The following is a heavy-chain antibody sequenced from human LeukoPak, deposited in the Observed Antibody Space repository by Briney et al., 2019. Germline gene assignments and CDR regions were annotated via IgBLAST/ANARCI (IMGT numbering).Heavy chain of an antibody. CDR3: ARDCSSTSCYVFWEPGYGMDV. Sequence: GGSLRLSCVASGFTFSNYAVTWVRQAPGKGLEWVSHISSSRSYTNYADSVKGRFTISRDNAKNSLYLQMNSLRAEDTAVYYCARDCSSTSCYVFWEPGYGMDVWGQGTTVTVSS. D-gene: IGHD2-2*01. CDR1: GFTFSNYA. J-gene: IGHJ6*02. CDR2: ISSSRSYT. V-gene: IGHV3-11*06.